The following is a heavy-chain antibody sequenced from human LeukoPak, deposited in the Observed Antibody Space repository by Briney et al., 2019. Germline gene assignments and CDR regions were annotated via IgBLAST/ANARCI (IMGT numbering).Heavy chain of an antibody. Sequence: ASVKVSCKASGYTLTDYYMHWVRQAPGQGLEWMGRINPNSGGTNYAQKFQGRVTMTRDASISTVYMELSRLRSDDTAVYYCARVGYYESSGYYEYWGQGTLVTVSS. CDR2: INPNSGGT. V-gene: IGHV1-2*06. CDR3: ARVGYYESSGYYEY. D-gene: IGHD3-22*01. J-gene: IGHJ4*02. CDR1: GYTLTDYY.